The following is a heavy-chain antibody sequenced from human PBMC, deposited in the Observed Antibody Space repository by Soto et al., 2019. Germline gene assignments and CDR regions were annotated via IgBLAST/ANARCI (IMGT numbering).Heavy chain of an antibody. CDR3: ARAPHYGDYPFDY. V-gene: IGHV1-3*01. D-gene: IGHD4-17*01. CDR2: INAGNGST. J-gene: IGHJ4*02. CDR1: GYTFTSYA. Sequence: ASVKVSCKASGYTFTSYAMHWVRQALGQRLEWMGWINAGNGSTKYSQKFQGRVTITRDTSASTAYMELSSLRSEDTAVYYCARAPHYGDYPFDYWGQGTLVTVSS.